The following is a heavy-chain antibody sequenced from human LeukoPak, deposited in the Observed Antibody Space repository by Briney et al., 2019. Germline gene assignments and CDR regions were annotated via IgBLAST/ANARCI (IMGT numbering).Heavy chain of an antibody. D-gene: IGHD5-24*01. V-gene: IGHV4-31*03. Sequence: SQTLSLTCTASGGSISSGGYYWSWIRQHPGKGLEWIGYIYYSGSTYYNPSLKSRVTISVDTSKNQFSLKLSSVTAADTAVYYCARTRWLQLHGFDYWGQGTLVTVSS. CDR3: ARTRWLQLHGFDY. CDR2: IYYSGST. CDR1: GGSISSGGYY. J-gene: IGHJ4*02.